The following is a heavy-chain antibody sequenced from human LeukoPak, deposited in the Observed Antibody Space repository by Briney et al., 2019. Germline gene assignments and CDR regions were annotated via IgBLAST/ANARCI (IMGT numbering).Heavy chain of an antibody. CDR3: TRDQTPYY. CDR1: GFTFGDYA. V-gene: IGHV3-49*04. Sequence: GGSLRLSCTASGFTFGDYALTWVRQAPGKGLEWVGFIASETYGGTAEYAASVRGRFTISRDDSESIAHLQMNSLKTEDTAVYYCTRDQTPYYWGQGTLVTVSS. J-gene: IGHJ4*02. CDR2: IASETYGGTA.